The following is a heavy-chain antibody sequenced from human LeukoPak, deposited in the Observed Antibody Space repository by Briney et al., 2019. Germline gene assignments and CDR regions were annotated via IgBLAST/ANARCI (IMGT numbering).Heavy chain of an antibody. J-gene: IGHJ6*03. D-gene: IGHD1-1*01. Sequence: GGSLRLSCAASGFTFSDYGIHWVRQAPGKGLEWVAFIQNDGSTKYYAESVKGRFTVSRDNSNNTLSLQLNSLGAEDAAVYFCAKAQLYYYYYMDVWGKGTTVTVSS. CDR1: GFTFSDYG. CDR2: IQNDGSTK. V-gene: IGHV3-30*02. CDR3: AKAQLYYYYYMDV.